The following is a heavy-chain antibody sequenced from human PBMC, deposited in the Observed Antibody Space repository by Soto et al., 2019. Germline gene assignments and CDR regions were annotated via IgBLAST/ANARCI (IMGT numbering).Heavy chain of an antibody. CDR3: ARDITFGGPRVYGLDV. CDR2: ISRTSGDI. Sequence: KPGGSLRLSCAASGFLFSNYNMDWVRQAPGKGLEWISSISRTSGDIYYADSVKGRFTISRDNAKNLLYLQMHGLRAEDTAIYYCARDITFGGPRVYGLDVWGQGTTVTVSS. D-gene: IGHD3-16*01. CDR1: GFLFSNYN. J-gene: IGHJ6*02. V-gene: IGHV3-21*06.